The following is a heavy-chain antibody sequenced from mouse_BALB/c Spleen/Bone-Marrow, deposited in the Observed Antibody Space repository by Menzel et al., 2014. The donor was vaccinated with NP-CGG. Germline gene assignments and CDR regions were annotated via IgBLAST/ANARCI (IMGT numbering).Heavy chain of an antibody. V-gene: IGHV4-1*02. J-gene: IGHJ3*01. Sequence: EVKLMESRGGLVQPGGSLKPSCAASGFDFSRYWVSWVRQAPGKGLQWIGEINPESNTINYSPSLKDKFIISRDNAKNTLYLQMSKVKSEDAALYCCARLGYYGWFAYWGQGTLVTVSA. CDR3: ARLGYYGWFAY. CDR1: GFDFSRYW. D-gene: IGHD2-3*01. CDR2: INPESNTI.